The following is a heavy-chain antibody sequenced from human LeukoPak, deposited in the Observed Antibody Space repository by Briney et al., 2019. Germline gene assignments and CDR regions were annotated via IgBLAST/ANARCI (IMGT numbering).Heavy chain of an antibody. Sequence: KPSETLSLTCTVSGGSISSYYWSWIRQPPGKGLEWIGYIYYSGSTNYNPSLKSRVTISVDTSKNQFSLKLSSVTAADTAVYYCARGDANHVDTAIMRGGSAFDYWGQGTLVTVSS. CDR3: ARGDANHVDTAIMRGGSAFDY. J-gene: IGHJ4*02. V-gene: IGHV4-59*12. D-gene: IGHD5-18*01. CDR1: GGSISSYY. CDR2: IYYSGST.